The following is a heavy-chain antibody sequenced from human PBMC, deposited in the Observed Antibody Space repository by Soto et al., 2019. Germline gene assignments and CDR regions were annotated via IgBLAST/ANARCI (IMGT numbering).Heavy chain of an antibody. D-gene: IGHD3-10*01. CDR1: GFTFSSYE. CDR2: ISSSGSTI. V-gene: IGHV3-48*03. J-gene: IGHJ4*02. CDR3: ATGRSLLGVLKDY. Sequence: TGGSLRLSCAASGFTFSSYEMNWVRQAPGKGLEWVSYISSSGSTIYYADSVKGRFTISRDNAKNSLYLQMNSLRAEDTAVYYCATGRSLLGVLKDYWGQGTLVTVSS.